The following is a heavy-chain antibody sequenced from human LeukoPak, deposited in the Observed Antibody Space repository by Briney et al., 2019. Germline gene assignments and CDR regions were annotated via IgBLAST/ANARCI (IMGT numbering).Heavy chain of an antibody. CDR2: IYYSGST. CDR3: ARHHKKMTTVPLHFDY. CDR1: GGSFSSYY. J-gene: IGHJ4*02. V-gene: IGHV4-59*08. Sequence: SETLSLTCAVYGGSFSSYYWSWIRQPPGKGLEWTGYIYYSGSTNYNPSLKSRVTISVDTSKNQFSLKLSSVTAADTAVYYCARHHKKMTTVPLHFDYWGQGTLVTVSS. D-gene: IGHD4-17*01.